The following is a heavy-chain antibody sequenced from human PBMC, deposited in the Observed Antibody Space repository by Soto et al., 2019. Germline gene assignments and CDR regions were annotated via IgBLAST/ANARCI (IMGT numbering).Heavy chain of an antibody. D-gene: IGHD6-19*01. J-gene: IGHJ4*02. V-gene: IGHV3-73*01. Sequence: EVQLVESGGGLVQPGGSLKLSCATSGFTFSDSTIHWVRRASGKGLEWVGRIRSKANGYTTEYAASVKGKFTISRDDTKNTAYLQMNSLKTEDTAVYFCTSFRLAVAGTENFDYWGQGTLVTVSS. CDR3: TSFRLAVAGTENFDY. CDR2: IRSKANGYTT. CDR1: GFTFSDST.